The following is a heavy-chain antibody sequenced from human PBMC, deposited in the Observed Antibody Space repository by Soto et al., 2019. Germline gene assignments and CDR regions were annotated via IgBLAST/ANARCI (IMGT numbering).Heavy chain of an antibody. J-gene: IGHJ6*02. D-gene: IGHD6-13*01. CDR3: AKDMRDAAAGFYYGMDV. CDR1: GVTFSSYS. Sequence: GGSLRLSCAASGVTFSSYSMNWVRQAPGKGLEWVSAITTGGGRTYYADSVKGRFTISRDNAKNSLYLQMNSLRAEDTALYYCAKDMRDAAAGFYYGMDVWGQGTTVTVSS. V-gene: IGHV3-21*04. CDR2: ITTGGGRT.